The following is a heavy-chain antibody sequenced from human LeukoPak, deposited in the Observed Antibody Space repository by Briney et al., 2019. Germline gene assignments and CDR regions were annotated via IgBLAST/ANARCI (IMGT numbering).Heavy chain of an antibody. V-gene: IGHV4-34*01. J-gene: IGHJ4*02. CDR2: INHSGST. D-gene: IGHD6-19*01. CDR1: GGSFSGYY. Sequence: PSETLSLTCAVYGGSFSGYYWSWIRQPPGKGLEWIGEINHSGSTNYSPSLKSRVTISVDTSKNQFSLKLSSVTAADTAVYYCARETSSGWYYSWGQGTLVTVSS. CDR3: ARETSSGWYYS.